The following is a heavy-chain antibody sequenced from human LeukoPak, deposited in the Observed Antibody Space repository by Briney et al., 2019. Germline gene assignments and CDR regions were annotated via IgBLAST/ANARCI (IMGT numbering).Heavy chain of an antibody. CDR3: AREYYYDSTAYYFDY. CDR2: IYDSRST. D-gene: IGHD3-22*01. CDR1: GGSISSGDYY. Sequence: SQTLSLTCTVSGGSISSGDYYWSWIRQQPRKGLGRIVYIYDSRSTYYYPSLKSRVTISVAPSKNQFSLRLSSVTAADTAVYYCAREYYYDSTAYYFDYWGQGTLVTVSS. J-gene: IGHJ4*02. V-gene: IGHV4-31*03.